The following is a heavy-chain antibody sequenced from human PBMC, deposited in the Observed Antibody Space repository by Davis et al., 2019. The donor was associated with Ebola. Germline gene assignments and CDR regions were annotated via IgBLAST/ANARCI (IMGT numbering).Heavy chain of an antibody. CDR1: GFTFRSYS. V-gene: IGHV3-21*04. CDR3: AKDVYADIGHGLEA. Sequence: GGSLRLSCAASGFTFRSYSMNWVRQAPGKGPEWVSSISSRSTYIFYADSVKGRFSISSDNAQTALYLEMNSLRPEDTALYYCAKDVYADIGHGLEAWGQGTTVTVSS. J-gene: IGHJ6*02. CDR2: ISSRSTYI. D-gene: IGHD3-16*01.